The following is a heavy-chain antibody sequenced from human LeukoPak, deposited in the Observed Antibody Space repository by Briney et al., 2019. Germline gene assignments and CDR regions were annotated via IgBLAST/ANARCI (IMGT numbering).Heavy chain of an antibody. CDR1: GXTVSSNY. CDR2: VYTGGST. J-gene: IGHJ4*02. D-gene: IGHD6-13*01. CDR3: ARGLAAAGLYFDY. V-gene: IGHV3-53*01. Sequence: GGSLRLSCAASGXTVSSNYVTWVRQAPGKGLEWVSVVYTGGSTYSADSVKGRFTISRDNSKNTLYLQMNSLRAEDTAVYYCARGLAAAGLYFDYWGQGTLVTVSS.